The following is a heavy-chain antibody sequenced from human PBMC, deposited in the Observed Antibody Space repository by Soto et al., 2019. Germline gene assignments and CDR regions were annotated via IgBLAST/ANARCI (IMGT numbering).Heavy chain of an antibody. CDR2: IYTSGST. V-gene: IGHV4-4*07. Sequence: SETLSLTCTVSGGSISSYYWSWIRQPAGKGLEWIGRIYTSGSTNYNPSLKSRVTMSVDTSKNQFSLKLSSVTAADTAVYYCARGDVRSDYGDYVDYYYGMDVWGQGATVTVSS. J-gene: IGHJ6*02. CDR1: GGSISSYY. CDR3: ARGDVRSDYGDYVDYYYGMDV. D-gene: IGHD4-17*01.